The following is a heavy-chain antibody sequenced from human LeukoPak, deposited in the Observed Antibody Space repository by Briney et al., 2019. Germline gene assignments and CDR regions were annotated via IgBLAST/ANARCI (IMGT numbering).Heavy chain of an antibody. D-gene: IGHD3-16*01. Sequence: ASVKVSCKASGYTFTGYYMHWVRQAPGQGLEWMGWINPNSGGTNYAQKFQGRVTMTRDTSISTAYMELSSLRSEDTAVYYCARRTGGVDDYWGQGTLVTVSS. V-gene: IGHV1-2*02. J-gene: IGHJ4*02. CDR3: ARRTGGVDDY. CDR1: GYTFTGYY. CDR2: INPNSGGT.